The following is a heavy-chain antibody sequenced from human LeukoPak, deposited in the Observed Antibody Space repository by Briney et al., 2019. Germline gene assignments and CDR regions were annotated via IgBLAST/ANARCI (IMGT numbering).Heavy chain of an antibody. J-gene: IGHJ6*04. CDR3: ARDSMPDSPMVRGVIIYYYYYGMDV. CDR1: GYTFTSYY. V-gene: IGHV1-46*01. D-gene: IGHD3-10*01. Sequence: ASVKVSCKASGYTFTSYYMHWVRQAPEQGLEWMGIINPSGGSTSYAQKFQGRVTMTRDTSTSTVYMELSSLRSEDTAVYYCARDSMPDSPMVRGVIIYYYYYGMDVWGKGTTVTVSS. CDR2: INPSGGST.